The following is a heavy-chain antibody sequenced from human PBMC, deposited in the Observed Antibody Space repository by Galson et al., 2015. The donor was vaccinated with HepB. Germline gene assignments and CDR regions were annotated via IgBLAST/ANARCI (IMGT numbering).Heavy chain of an antibody. CDR3: ARVRTPAPPIYYFDY. CDR1: GFTFDDYA. J-gene: IGHJ4*02. Sequence: SLRLSCAASGFTFDDYAMHWVRQAPGKGLEWVSGISWNSGSIGYADSVKGRFTTSRDNAKNSLYLQMNSLRAEDTAVYYCARVRTPAPPIYYFDYWGQGTLVTVSS. V-gene: IGHV3-9*01. D-gene: IGHD2-2*01. CDR2: ISWNSGSI.